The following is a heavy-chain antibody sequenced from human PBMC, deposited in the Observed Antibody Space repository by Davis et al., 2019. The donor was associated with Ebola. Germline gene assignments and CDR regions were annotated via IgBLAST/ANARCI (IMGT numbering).Heavy chain of an antibody. CDR3: AREVAVAGTSFGPVGDDY. CDR2: ISGSGGST. J-gene: IGHJ4*02. CDR1: VITFSSYA. Sequence: GESLKISCTDSVITFSSYAMTWVRQAPGKGLECVSAISGSGGSTYYADSVKGRFTISRDNSKKTLYLQMNSLRAEDTAVYYCAREVAVAGTSFGPVGDDYWGQGTLVTVSS. V-gene: IGHV3-23*01. D-gene: IGHD6-19*01.